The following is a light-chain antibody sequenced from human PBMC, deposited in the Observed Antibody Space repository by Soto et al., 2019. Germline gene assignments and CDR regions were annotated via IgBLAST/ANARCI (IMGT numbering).Light chain of an antibody. V-gene: IGKV3-20*01. J-gene: IGKJ2*01. CDR3: QQYGSSPGT. CDR1: QSVSGNY. CDR2: AVS. Sequence: DIVLTQSPGTLSLSPGERVTLSCRASQSVSGNYFAWYQQKPGQAHRLLIYAVSGRATGIPDRFSGSGSGTDFTLTISRLEPEDFAVYYCQQYGSSPGTFGQGTKLEIK.